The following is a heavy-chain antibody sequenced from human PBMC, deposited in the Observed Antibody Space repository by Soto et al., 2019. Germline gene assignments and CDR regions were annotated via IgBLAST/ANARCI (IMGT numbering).Heavy chain of an antibody. CDR3: ARHGYYYDSTGYYYFV. CDR1: GGSISSTNHY. D-gene: IGHD3-22*01. V-gene: IGHV4-39*01. J-gene: IGHJ4*02. Sequence: SETLSLTCTVFGGSISSTNHYWGWIRQPPGKGLEWIGDIYYSGMTRYNPSLRSRVTISVDTPKNQFSLKLNSVTAADTAVYYCARHGYYYDSTGYYYFVWGQGTLVTVSS. CDR2: IYYSGMT.